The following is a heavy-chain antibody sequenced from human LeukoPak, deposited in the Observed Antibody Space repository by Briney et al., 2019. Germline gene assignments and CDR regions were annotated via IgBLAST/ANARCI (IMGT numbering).Heavy chain of an antibody. CDR2: ISSSSSTM. CDR3: ARGTYYYDSSGYHH. V-gene: IGHV3-48*04. Sequence: GGSLRLSCAASGFTFSSYSMNWVRQAPGKGLEWVSYISSSSSTMYYADSVKGRYTISRDNAKNSLHLQMNSLRAEGTAVYYCARGTYYYDSSGYHHWGQGTLVTVSS. CDR1: GFTFSSYS. D-gene: IGHD3-22*01. J-gene: IGHJ5*02.